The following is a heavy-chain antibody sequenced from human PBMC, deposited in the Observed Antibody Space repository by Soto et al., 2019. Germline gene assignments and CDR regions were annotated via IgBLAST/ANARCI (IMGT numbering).Heavy chain of an antibody. V-gene: IGHV3-23*01. D-gene: IGHD6-19*01. Sequence: GSLRLSCAASGFTFSSYAMFWVRQAPGKGLEWVSAFSGGSGTVYADSVRGRFTISRDNSKNTLSLQMNSLRAEDTAVYYCAKGYSSGWSERYLEYWGQGTPVTVSS. CDR1: GFTFSSYA. CDR2: FSGGSGT. J-gene: IGHJ4*02. CDR3: AKGYSSGWSERYLEY.